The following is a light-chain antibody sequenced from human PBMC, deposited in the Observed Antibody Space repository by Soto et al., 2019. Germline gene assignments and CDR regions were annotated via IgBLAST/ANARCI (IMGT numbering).Light chain of an antibody. V-gene: IGKV1-39*01. J-gene: IGKJ4*01. CDR2: AAS. CDR1: QSISSY. CDR3: QPYNKWPLT. Sequence: DIQMTQSPSSLSASVGDRVTITCRASQSISSYLNWYQQKPGKAPKLLIYAASSLQSGVPSRFSGSGSGTDFTLTISSLKPEDLDTSYCQPYNKWPLTFGGGTKV.